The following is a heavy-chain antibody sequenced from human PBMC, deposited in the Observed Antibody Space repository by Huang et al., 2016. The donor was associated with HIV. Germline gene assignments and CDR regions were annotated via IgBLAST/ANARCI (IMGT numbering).Heavy chain of an antibody. V-gene: IGHV4-39*01. CDR3: ASQHIGAAATWF. D-gene: IGHD6-13*01. J-gene: IGHJ4*02. CDR1: GDFISSTNYY. CDR2: VYQSGST. Sequence: QLQLQESGPGQVKPSETLSLTCTVSGDFISSTNYYWGWIRQSPGKGLGWVGSVYQSGSTNYNPSLKSRVTLSVDTSRNQCSLRLNSVTAADTAVYYCASQHIGAAATWFWGRGTQVAVSS.